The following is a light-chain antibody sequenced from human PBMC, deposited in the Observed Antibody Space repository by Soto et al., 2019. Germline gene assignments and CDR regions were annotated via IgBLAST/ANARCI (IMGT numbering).Light chain of an antibody. V-gene: IGKV3-15*01. CDR1: QSVTTN. CDR3: QQYNNWPPWT. CDR2: GAS. Sequence: EVVMTQSPATLSVSPGERVTFSCRASQSVTTNLAWYQHKPGQSPRLLISGASTGASGIPPRFSGSGSGTEFTLTIDRLQSADFAVYYCQQYNNWPPWTFGQGTKVDIK. J-gene: IGKJ1*01.